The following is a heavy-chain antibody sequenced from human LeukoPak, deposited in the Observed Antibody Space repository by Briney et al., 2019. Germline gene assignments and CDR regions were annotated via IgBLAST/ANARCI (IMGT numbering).Heavy chain of an antibody. J-gene: IGHJ4*02. D-gene: IGHD3-22*01. CDR3: ESDTSAQKD. CDR2: IKSKSEGGTT. Sequence: GGSLRLSCAASGFSFSNAWMGWVRQAPGKGLEWVGRIKSKSEGGTTDCAAPVKGRFTISRDDSKNTLYLEMNSLKTEDTAVYYCESDTSAQKDWGQGTLVTVSS. CDR1: GFSFSNAW. V-gene: IGHV3-15*01.